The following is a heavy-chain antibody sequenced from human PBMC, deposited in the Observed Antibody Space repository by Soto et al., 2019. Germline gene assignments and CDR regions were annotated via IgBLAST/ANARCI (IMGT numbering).Heavy chain of an antibody. D-gene: IGHD3-22*01. CDR1: GYTFTSYA. V-gene: IGHV1-3*01. J-gene: IGHJ4*02. CDR3: ARVAGYYDSSGYYYYFDY. Sequence: QVQLVQSGAEVKKSGASVKVSCKASGYTFTSYAMHWVRQAPGQRLEWMGWINAGNGNTKYSQKFQGRVTITRDTSASTAYMELSSLRSEDTAVYYCARVAGYYDSSGYYYYFDYWGQGTLVTVSS. CDR2: INAGNGNT.